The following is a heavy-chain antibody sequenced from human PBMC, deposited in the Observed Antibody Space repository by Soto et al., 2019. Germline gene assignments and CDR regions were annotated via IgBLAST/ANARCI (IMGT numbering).Heavy chain of an antibody. D-gene: IGHD3-22*01. V-gene: IGHV4-59*01. CDR3: ARGRKGRRYYYDSPRYNWFDP. Sequence: SETLSLTCTVSGGSISSYYWSWIRQPPGKGLEWIGYIYYSGSTNYNPSVKSRVTISVDTSKNQFSLKLSSVTAADTAVYYSARGRKGRRYYYDSPRYNWFDPWGQGTLVTVSS. J-gene: IGHJ5*02. CDR2: IYYSGST. CDR1: GGSISSYY.